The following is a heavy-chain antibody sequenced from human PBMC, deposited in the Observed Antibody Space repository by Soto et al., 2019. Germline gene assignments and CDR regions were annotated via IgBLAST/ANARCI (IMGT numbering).Heavy chain of an antibody. CDR1: GGSFSGYY. J-gene: IGHJ4*02. D-gene: IGHD3-9*01. CDR2: IYYSGST. Sequence: SETLSLTCAVYGGSFSGYYWTWIRQPPGTGLEWIGYIYYSGSTNYNPSLKSRVTISVDTSKNQFSLKLSSVTAADTAVYYCAGIYDILTGIDYWGQGTLVTVSS. CDR3: AGIYDILTGIDY. V-gene: IGHV4-59*08.